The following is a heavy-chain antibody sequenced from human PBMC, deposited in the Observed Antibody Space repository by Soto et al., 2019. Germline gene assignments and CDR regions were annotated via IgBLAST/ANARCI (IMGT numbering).Heavy chain of an antibody. V-gene: IGHV3-64*01. CDR1: GFTFSSYA. Sequence: EVQLVESGGGWVQPGGSLRLSCAASGFTFSSYAMHWVRQAPGKGLEYVSAISSYGGSTYYANSVKGRFTISRDNYKNTLYLQMGSLRAEDMAVYYCARDPDSSGYYYFDYWGQGTLVTVSS. CDR3: ARDPDSSGYYYFDY. D-gene: IGHD3-22*01. CDR2: ISSYGGST. J-gene: IGHJ4*02.